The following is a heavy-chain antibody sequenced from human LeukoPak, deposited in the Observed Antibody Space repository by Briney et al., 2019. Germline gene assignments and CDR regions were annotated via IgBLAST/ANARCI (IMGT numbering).Heavy chain of an antibody. D-gene: IGHD3-9*01. CDR2: ISYDGSNK. CDR1: GFTFSSYG. CDR3: ARDGKYYDILTGYPHDDYYYYYMDV. V-gene: IGHV3-30*03. J-gene: IGHJ6*03. Sequence: GGSLRLSCAASGFTFSSYGMSWVRQAPGKGLEWVAVISYDGSNKYYADSVKGRSTISRDNSKNTLYLQMNSLRAEDTAVYYCARDGKYYDILTGYPHDDYYYYYMDVWGKGTTVTVSS.